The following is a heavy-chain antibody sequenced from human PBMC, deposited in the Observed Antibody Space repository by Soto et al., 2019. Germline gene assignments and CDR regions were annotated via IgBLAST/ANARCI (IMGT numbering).Heavy chain of an antibody. D-gene: IGHD1-1*01. CDR2: ISDSGDTT. CDR1: AFTISRYA. CDR3: AKDKPGTTSFDD. J-gene: IGHJ4*02. V-gene: IGHV3-23*01. Sequence: GGSLRLSCAASAFTISRYAMSWARQAPGKGLEWVSAISDSGDTTHYADSVKGRFTISRDTSKSTLYPQMNTLRAEDTAVYYCAKDKPGTTSFDDWGQGTLVTVSS.